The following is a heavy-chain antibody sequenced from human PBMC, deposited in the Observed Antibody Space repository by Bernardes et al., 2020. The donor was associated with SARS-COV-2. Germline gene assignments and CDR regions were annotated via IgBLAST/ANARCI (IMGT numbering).Heavy chain of an antibody. J-gene: IGHJ5*02. CDR1: GFTFSSYG. D-gene: IGHD3-10*01. CDR2: ICYDGSKK. Sequence: VESLRLSCAASGFTFSSYGMHWVRQAPGKGLEWVAVICYDGSKKYYADSVKGRFTISRDNSKNTLYLQMNSLRAEDTAVYYCARDLRSGEPPFSVPWGQGTLGTVSS. V-gene: IGHV3-33*01. CDR3: ARDLRSGEPPFSVP.